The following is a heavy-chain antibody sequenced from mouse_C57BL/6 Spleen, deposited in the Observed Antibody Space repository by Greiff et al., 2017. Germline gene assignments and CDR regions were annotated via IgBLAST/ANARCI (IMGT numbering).Heavy chain of an antibody. CDR3: ASQTAQATWFAY. J-gene: IGHJ3*01. CDR1: GYAFRRSW. V-gene: IGHV1-82*01. Sequence: VQLQQSGPELVKPGASVKISCKASGYAFRRSWMNWVKQRPGKGLEWIGRIYPGDGGTNYNGKFKGKATLTADKSSSTAYMQLSSLTSEDSAVYFCASQTAQATWFAYWGQGTLVTVSA. CDR2: IYPGDGGT. D-gene: IGHD3-2*02.